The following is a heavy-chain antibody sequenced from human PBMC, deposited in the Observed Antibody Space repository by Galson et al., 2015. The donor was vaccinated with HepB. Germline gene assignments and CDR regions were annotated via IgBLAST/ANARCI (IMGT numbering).Heavy chain of an antibody. D-gene: IGHD4-17*01. CDR1: GYTFTSYD. V-gene: IGHV1-8*01. CDR3: ARACSLRLRCPGGY. J-gene: IGHJ4*02. CDR2: MNPNSGNT. Sequence: SVKVSCKASGYTFTSYDINWVRQATGQGLEWMGWMNPNSGNTGYAQKFQGRVTMTRNTSISTAYMELSSLRSEDTAVYYCARACSLRLRCPGGYWGQGTLVTVSS.